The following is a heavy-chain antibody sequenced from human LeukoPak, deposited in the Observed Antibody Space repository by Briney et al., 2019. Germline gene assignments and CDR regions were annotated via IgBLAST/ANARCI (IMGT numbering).Heavy chain of an antibody. V-gene: IGHV3-7*03. J-gene: IGHJ6*02. CDR2: IKQDGSEK. D-gene: IGHD5-12*01. CDR1: GFTFSGYW. Sequence: GGSLRLSCAASGFTFSGYWMSWVRQAPGKGLEWVANIKQDGSEKYYVDSVKGRFTISRDNAKNSLYLQMNSLKTEDTAVYYCTRLERGYSGYDPSHYYYGMDVWGQGTTVTVSS. CDR3: TRLERGYSGYDPSHYYYGMDV.